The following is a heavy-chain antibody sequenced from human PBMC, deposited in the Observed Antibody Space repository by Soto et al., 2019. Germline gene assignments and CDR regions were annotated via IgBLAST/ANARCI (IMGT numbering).Heavy chain of an antibody. J-gene: IGHJ3*02. CDR3: VIINGDGELKQTSGAFDI. D-gene: IGHD3-10*01. Sequence: GGSLRLSCAASGFTFSSYGMHWVRQAPGKGLEWVAVIWSDGSNKYYADSVKGRFTISRDNSKNTLYLQMNSLRAEDTAVYYCVIINGDGELKQTSGAFDIWGQGTMVTVSS. CDR1: GFTFSSYG. V-gene: IGHV3-33*01. CDR2: IWSDGSNK.